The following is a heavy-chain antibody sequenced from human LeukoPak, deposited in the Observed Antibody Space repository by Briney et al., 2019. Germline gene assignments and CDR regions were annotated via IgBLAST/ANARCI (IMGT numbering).Heavy chain of an antibody. J-gene: IGHJ6*03. CDR3: ARETSQKGAHYMDV. V-gene: IGHV4-39*07. CDR1: GASFSSYY. D-gene: IGHD3-16*01. CDR2: IYYSGST. Sequence: SETLSLTCAVYGASFSSYYWGWIRQPPGKGLEWIGSIYYSGSTYYNPSLKSRVTISVDTSKNQFSLKLSSATAADTAVYYCARETSQKGAHYMDVWGKGTTVTISS.